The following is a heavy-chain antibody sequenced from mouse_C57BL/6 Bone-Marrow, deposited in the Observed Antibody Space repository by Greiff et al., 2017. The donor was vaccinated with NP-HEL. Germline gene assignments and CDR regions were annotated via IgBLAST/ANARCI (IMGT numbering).Heavy chain of an antibody. J-gene: IGHJ3*01. CDR1: GFTFSSYG. CDR3: ARDGYYVGWFAY. Sequence: EVMLVESGGDLVKPGGSLKLSCAASGFTFSSYGMSWVRQTPDKRLEWVATISSGGSYTNYPDSVKGRFTISRDNAKNTLYLQMSSLKSEDTAMYYCARDGYYVGWFAYWGQGTLVTVSA. CDR2: ISSGGSYT. V-gene: IGHV5-6*01. D-gene: IGHD2-3*01.